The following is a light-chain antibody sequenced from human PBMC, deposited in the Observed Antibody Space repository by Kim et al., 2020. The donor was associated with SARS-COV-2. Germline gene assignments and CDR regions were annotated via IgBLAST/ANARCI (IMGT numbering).Light chain of an antibody. CDR1: QSVSNY. CDR2: DAS. V-gene: IGKV3-15*01. Sequence: EIVMTQSPATLSMSPGERVTLSCRASQSVSNYLVWYQQKPGQGPRLLIYDASTRATGIPARFSGSGSGTEFTLTISSLQSEDFAVYYCQQYYNWPPFTFGGGTKVEI. J-gene: IGKJ4*01. CDR3: QQYYNWPPFT.